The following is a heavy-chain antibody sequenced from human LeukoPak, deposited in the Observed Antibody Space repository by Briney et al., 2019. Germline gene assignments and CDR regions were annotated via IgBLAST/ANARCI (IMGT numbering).Heavy chain of an antibody. V-gene: IGHV4-39*01. D-gene: IGHD6-19*01. Sequence: SETLSLTCTVSGGSISSSSYYWGWIRQPPGKGLEWIGSIYYSGSTYYNPSLKSRVTISVDTSKNQFSLKLSSVTAADTAVYYCARHQEAVAGTGNAFDIWGQGTMVTVS. CDR2: IYYSGST. CDR3: ARHQEAVAGTGNAFDI. J-gene: IGHJ3*02. CDR1: GGSISSSSYY.